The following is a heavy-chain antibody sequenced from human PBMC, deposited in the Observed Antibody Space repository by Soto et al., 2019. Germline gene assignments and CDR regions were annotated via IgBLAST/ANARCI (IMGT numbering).Heavy chain of an antibody. J-gene: IGHJ4*02. Sequence: GGSLRLSCAASGFTFINYAMTWVRQAPGKGLEWVSIISNSGDTTYYADSVKGRFTISRDNAKNSLYLQMNSLRAEDTALYYCAKAALGCSSTSCYDLLDYWGQGTLVTVSS. CDR3: AKAALGCSSTSCYDLLDY. CDR1: GFTFINYA. D-gene: IGHD2-2*01. CDR2: ISNSGDTT. V-gene: IGHV3-23*01.